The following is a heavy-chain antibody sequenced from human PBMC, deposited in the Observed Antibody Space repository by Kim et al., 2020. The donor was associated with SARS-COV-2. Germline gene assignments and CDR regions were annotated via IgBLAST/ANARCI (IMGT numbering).Heavy chain of an antibody. V-gene: IGHV3-30*04. CDR2: ISYDGSNK. CDR3: ARDLLSPQGGGLGY. J-gene: IGHJ4*02. D-gene: IGHD3-16*01. CDR1: GFTFSTYA. Sequence: GGSLRLSCAASGFTFSTYAMHWVRQAPGKGLDWVAVISYDGSNKYHVDSVKGRFTISRDNSKNTMYLQMNSLRGEDTAVYYCARDLLSPQGGGLGYWGQGTLVTVSS.